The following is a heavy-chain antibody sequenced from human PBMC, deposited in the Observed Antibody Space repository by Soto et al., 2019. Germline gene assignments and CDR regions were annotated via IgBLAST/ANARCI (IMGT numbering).Heavy chain of an antibody. V-gene: IGHV1-8*01. D-gene: IGHD6-13*01. Sequence: QVQLVQSGAEVKKPGASVKVSCKASGYTFTSYDINWVRQATGQGLEWMGWMNPNSGNTGYAQKLQGRVTMTRNTSISTADMELSSLRSEDTAGYYCARVGIGAAWYQWFDPWGQGTLVTVSS. CDR3: ARVGIGAAWYQWFDP. J-gene: IGHJ5*02. CDR1: GYTFTSYD. CDR2: MNPNSGNT.